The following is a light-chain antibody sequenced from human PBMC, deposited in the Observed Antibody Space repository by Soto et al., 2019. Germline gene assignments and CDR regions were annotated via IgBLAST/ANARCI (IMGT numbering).Light chain of an antibody. CDR3: QQYNNWPVT. CDR1: QGISNY. Sequence: DIQMTQSPSSLSASVGDRVTITCRASQGISNYLAWYQQKPEKVPKLLIYAASTLQSGVPSRFSGSGSGTEFTLTISNLQSEDFAVYYCQQYNNWPVTFGQGTKVDIK. J-gene: IGKJ1*01. CDR2: AAS. V-gene: IGKV1-27*01.